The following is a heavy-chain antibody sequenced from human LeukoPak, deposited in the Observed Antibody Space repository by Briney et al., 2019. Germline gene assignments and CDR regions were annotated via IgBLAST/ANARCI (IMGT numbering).Heavy chain of an antibody. CDR2: ISSNGDTI. J-gene: IGHJ5*02. CDR3: ARPRRGGYYATES. V-gene: IGHV3-48*04. D-gene: IGHD3-10*01. CDR1: GFTFSTYW. Sequence: GGSLRLSCAASGFTFSTYWMNWVRQAPGKGLEWVSYISSNGDTIYYADSVKGRFTISRDNAESSLYLQMNSLRAEDTAVYYCARPRRGGYYATESWGQGTLVTVSS.